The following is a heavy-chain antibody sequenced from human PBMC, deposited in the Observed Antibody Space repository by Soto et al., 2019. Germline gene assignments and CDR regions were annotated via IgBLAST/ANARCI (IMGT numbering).Heavy chain of an antibody. CDR2: ISWNSGSI. CDR1: GFTFDDYA. Sequence: LRLSCAASGFTFDDYAMHWARQAPGKGLEWVSGISWNSGSIGYADSVKGRFTISRDNAKNSLYLQMNSLRAEDTALYYCAKDPTPDSIAAAGTPDYWGQGTLVTVSS. CDR3: AKDPTPDSIAAAGTPDY. J-gene: IGHJ4*02. V-gene: IGHV3-9*01. D-gene: IGHD6-13*01.